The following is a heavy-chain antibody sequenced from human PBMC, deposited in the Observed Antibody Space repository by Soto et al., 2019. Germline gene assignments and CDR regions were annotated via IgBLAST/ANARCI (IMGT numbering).Heavy chain of an antibody. D-gene: IGHD3-10*01. V-gene: IGHV3-30-3*01. J-gene: IGHJ6*02. Sequence: GGSLRLSCTASGFTFRSYAMHWVRQPPGKGLEWVTTISHDGNKKYYADSVKGRFTVSRDNPSNTVYLQLSAARAEDTALYYCARDFKTSSAGYYYYGMDVWGQGTMVTVSS. CDR3: ARDFKTSSAGYYYYGMDV. CDR2: ISHDGNKK. CDR1: GFTFRSYA.